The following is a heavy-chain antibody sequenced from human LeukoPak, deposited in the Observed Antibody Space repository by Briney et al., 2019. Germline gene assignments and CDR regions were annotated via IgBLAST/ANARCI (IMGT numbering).Heavy chain of an antibody. J-gene: IGHJ6*04. CDR3: AELGITMIGGV. Sequence: GGSLRLSCTVSGFSVSDNSMSWVRQAPGKGLEWVSFIYSGTTHYSDSVKGRFTISRDNAKNSLYLQMNSLRAEDTAVYYCAELGITMIGGVWGKGITVTISS. CDR1: GFSVSDNS. D-gene: IGHD3-10*02. V-gene: IGHV3-69-1*02. CDR2: IYSGTT.